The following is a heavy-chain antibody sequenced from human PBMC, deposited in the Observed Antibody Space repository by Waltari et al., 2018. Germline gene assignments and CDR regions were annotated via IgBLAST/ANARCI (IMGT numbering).Heavy chain of an antibody. CDR1: AQPIKSGFY. Sequence: QVKLQESGQGLVRPSETLSLTCLVPAQPIKSGFYWGWLRLPPGKGLEWIGSVYHSVATYYNPSLSSRVTISVDTSKNQVFLRLASVTAADTGMYYCARDHSTSWSHDAYDVWGPGTMVTVAS. J-gene: IGHJ3*01. D-gene: IGHD2-2*01. CDR2: VYHSVAT. CDR3: ARDHSTSWSHDAYDV. V-gene: IGHV4-38-2*02.